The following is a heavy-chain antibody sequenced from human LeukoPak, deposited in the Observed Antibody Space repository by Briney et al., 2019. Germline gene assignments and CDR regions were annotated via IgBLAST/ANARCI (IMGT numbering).Heavy chain of an antibody. CDR2: IGRGIT. V-gene: IGHV3-48*04. CDR3: ARDAPAGGKPEYFFDY. J-gene: IGHJ4*02. CDR1: GFTFSSYS. Sequence: GGSLRLSCAASGFTFSSYSMNWVRQAPGKGLEWVSHIGRGITYADSVKGRFTISRDNAKNSVYLQMNSLRAEDTAVYYCARDAPAGGKPEYFFDYWGQGTLVTVSS.